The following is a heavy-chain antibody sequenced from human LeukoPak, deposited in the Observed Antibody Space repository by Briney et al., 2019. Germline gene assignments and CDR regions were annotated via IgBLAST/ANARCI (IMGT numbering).Heavy chain of an antibody. V-gene: IGHV3-30*04. CDR2: ISYDGSKK. J-gene: IGHJ3*02. D-gene: IGHD6-13*01. CDR3: AKEHGGSSWYEDAFDI. CDR1: GFTFSNYA. Sequence: GRSLRLSCAASGFTFSNYAMHWVRQAPGKGLEWVAVISYDGSKKDYADSEKGRFTISRDNSKNTLYLQMNSLRAEDTAVYYCAKEHGGSSWYEDAFDIWGQGTMVTVSS.